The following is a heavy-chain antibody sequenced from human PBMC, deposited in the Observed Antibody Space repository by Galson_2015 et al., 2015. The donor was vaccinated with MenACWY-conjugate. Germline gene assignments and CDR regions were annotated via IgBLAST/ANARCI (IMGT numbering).Heavy chain of an antibody. Sequence: TLSVACAVSGGSMSSGGYYWGWIRLSPGEGLEWTGYIYNSGSTFSQPSLKSRLTISIETSYKQFSLELDSVTAADTAVYYCARVVYGALTGYSLRAYDIWGQGTMVTVSS. CDR2: IYNSGST. CDR1: GGSMSSGGYY. J-gene: IGHJ3*02. CDR3: ARVVYGALTGYSLRAYDI. D-gene: IGHD3-9*01. V-gene: IGHV4-31*11.